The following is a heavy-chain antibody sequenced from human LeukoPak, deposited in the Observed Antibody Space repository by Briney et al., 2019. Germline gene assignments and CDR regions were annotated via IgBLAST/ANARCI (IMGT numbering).Heavy chain of an antibody. J-gene: IGHJ4*02. D-gene: IGHD3-10*01. CDR2: ISSSSSYI. Sequence: PGGSPRLSCAASGFPISSYWMYWVRQAPGKGLEWVSSISSSSSYIYYADSVKGRFTISRDNAKNSLYLQMDSLRAEDTAVYYCARAYYGSGTSHFDSWGQGTLVTVSS. V-gene: IGHV3-21*01. CDR3: ARAYYGSGTSHFDS. CDR1: GFPISSYW.